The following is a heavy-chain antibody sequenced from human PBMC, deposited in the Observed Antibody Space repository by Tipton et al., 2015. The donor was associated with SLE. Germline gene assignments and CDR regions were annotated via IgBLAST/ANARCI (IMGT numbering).Heavy chain of an antibody. Sequence: TLSLTCAVYGGSFSGYYWSWIRQPPGKGLEWIGEINHRGSTNYNPSLKSRVTISVDTPKNQFSLKLSSVTAADTAVYYCAREGDIVVVPAAIPFDYWGQGTLVTVSS. CDR1: GGSFSGYY. D-gene: IGHD2-2*02. V-gene: IGHV4-34*01. CDR2: INHRGST. J-gene: IGHJ4*02. CDR3: AREGDIVVVPAAIPFDY.